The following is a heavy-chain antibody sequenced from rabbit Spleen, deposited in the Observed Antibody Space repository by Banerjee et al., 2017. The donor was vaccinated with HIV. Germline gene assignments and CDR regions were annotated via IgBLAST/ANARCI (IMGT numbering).Heavy chain of an antibody. CDR1: GFSFSSSYY. Sequence: QSLEESGGDLVKPGASLTLTCTASGFSFSSSYYMCWVRQAPGKGLEWNGCIYAGSSGDTYYANWAKGRFTISKPPSPTVPLQMTSLPAADTATYFCARDLAGVIGWNFGCWGPATLVPVS. CDR2: IYAGSSGDT. D-gene: IGHD4-1*01. CDR3: ARDLAGVIGWNFGC. V-gene: IGHV1S40*01. J-gene: IGHJ2*01.